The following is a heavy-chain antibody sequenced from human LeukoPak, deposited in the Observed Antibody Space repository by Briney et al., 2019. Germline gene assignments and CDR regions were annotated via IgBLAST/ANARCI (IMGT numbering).Heavy chain of an antibody. J-gene: IGHJ4*02. CDR1: GASVRGYY. V-gene: IGHV4-59*02. D-gene: IGHD3-10*01. CDR3: ARGYGSGSYNNFNQ. CDR2: IHYTGNT. Sequence: SETLSLTCTVSGASVRGYYWSWIRQPPGKGLEWIGYIHYTGNTDYNPSLTSRVTMSVDTSKNQFSLMLTSVTAADTAVYYCARGYGSGSYNNFNQWGRGLLVAVSS.